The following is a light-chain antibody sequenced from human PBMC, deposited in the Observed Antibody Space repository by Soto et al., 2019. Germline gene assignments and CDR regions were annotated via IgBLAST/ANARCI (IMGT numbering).Light chain of an antibody. V-gene: IGLV1-44*01. CDR3: ASWDDTLNDYV. Sequence: QSVLTQPPSASGTPGQTDTISCSGSYSNVGANPVSWYQQVPGRAPQLRIYRNNQRPAGVAGRFSGSRSDTSASLSISGLQSADEVDYYCASWDDTLNDYVFGTGTKGTVL. CDR2: RNN. CDR1: YSNVGANP. J-gene: IGLJ1*01.